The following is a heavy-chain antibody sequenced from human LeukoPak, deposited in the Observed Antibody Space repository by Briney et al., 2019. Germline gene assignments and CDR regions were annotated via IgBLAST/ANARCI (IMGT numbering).Heavy chain of an antibody. CDR1: GDSISSSSYY. Sequence: SETLSLTCTVSGDSISSSSYYWGWIRQPPGKGLEWIGSIYYSGSTYYNPSLESRVTISVDTSKNQFSLKLSSVTAADTAVYYCAAPGVASYYYYMDVWGKGTTVTVSS. CDR2: IYYSGST. D-gene: IGHD2-21*01. J-gene: IGHJ6*03. CDR3: AAPGVASYYYYMDV. V-gene: IGHV4-39*07.